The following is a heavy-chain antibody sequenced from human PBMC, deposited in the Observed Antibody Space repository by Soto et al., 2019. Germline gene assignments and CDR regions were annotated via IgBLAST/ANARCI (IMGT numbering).Heavy chain of an antibody. CDR3: ARDSVEWLYEHAFDI. D-gene: IGHD3-3*01. CDR1: GFTFSSYW. Sequence: GGSLRLSCAASGFTFSSYWMSWVRQAPGKGLEWVANIKQDGSEKYYVDSVKGRFTISRDNAKNSLYLQMNSLRAEDTAVYYCARDSVEWLYEHAFDIWGQGTMVTVSS. V-gene: IGHV3-7*01. CDR2: IKQDGSEK. J-gene: IGHJ3*02.